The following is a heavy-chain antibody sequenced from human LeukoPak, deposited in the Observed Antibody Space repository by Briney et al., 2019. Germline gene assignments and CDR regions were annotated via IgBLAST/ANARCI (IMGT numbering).Heavy chain of an antibody. V-gene: IGHV1-2*02. CDR2: INPNNGDT. D-gene: IGHD5-12*01. Sequence: ASVKVSCKASGYTFTGPYIHWVRQAPGQGLEFMGWINPNNGDTNYAQNFQGRVTMTRDTSFNTAYAEVSRLQSDDTAVYYCARMLNGAYDVWGQGTLVTVSS. CDR1: GYTFTGPY. CDR3: ARMLNGAYDV. J-gene: IGHJ4*02.